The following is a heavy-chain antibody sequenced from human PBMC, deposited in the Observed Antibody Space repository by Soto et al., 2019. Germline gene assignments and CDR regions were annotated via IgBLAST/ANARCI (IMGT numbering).Heavy chain of an antibody. CDR2: IYHSGST. V-gene: IGHV4-30-2*01. Sequence: QLQLQESGSGLVKPSQTLSLTCAVSGGSISSGGYSWSWIRQPPGKGLEWIGYIYHSGSTYYNPSLKSRVTRAVDRSKNQFSLKLSSVTAADTAVYYCASNYGGNVYLDYWGQGTLVTVSS. J-gene: IGHJ4*02. CDR1: GGSISSGGYS. D-gene: IGHD4-17*01. CDR3: ASNYGGNVYLDY.